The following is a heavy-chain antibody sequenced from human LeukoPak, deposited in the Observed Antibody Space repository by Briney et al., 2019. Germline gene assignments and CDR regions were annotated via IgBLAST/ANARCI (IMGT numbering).Heavy chain of an antibody. CDR2: IYYSGST. Sequence: SEILSLTCTVSGGSISSSSYYWGWIRQPPGKGLEWIGSIYYSGSTYYNPSLKSRVTISVDTSKNQFSLKLSSVTAADTAVYYCARASYVWGSYRTFDYWGQGTLVTVSS. CDR1: GGSISSSSYY. D-gene: IGHD3-16*02. J-gene: IGHJ4*02. CDR3: ARASYVWGSYRTFDY. V-gene: IGHV4-39*01.